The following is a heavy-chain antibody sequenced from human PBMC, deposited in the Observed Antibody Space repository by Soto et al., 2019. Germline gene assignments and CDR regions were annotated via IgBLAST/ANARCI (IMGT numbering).Heavy chain of an antibody. CDR3: AHRLGSYYFEAAFDI. CDR2: IYWDDDK. J-gene: IGHJ3*02. D-gene: IGHD1-26*01. V-gene: IGHV2-5*02. Sequence: QITLKESGPTLMKPTQTLTLTCTFSGFSLSTSGVGVGWIRQPPGKALEWLALIYWDDDKRYSPSLKSRLTITKDTSKNQVVLTMTNMDPVDTATYYCAHRLGSYYFEAAFDIWGQGTMVTVSS. CDR1: GFSLSTSGVG.